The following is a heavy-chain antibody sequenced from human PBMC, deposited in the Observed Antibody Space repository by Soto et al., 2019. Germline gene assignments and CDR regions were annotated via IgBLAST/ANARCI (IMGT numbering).Heavy chain of an antibody. CDR3: ASEWDYGDYAYFQH. J-gene: IGHJ1*01. V-gene: IGHV4-59*08. Sequence: PSETLSLTCTVSGGSISSYYWSWIRQPPGKGLEWIGYIYYSGSTNYNPSLKSRVTISVDTSKNQFSLKLSSVTAADTAVYYCASEWDYGDYAYFQHWGQGTLVTVSS. CDR2: IYYSGST. CDR1: GGSISSYY. D-gene: IGHD4-17*01.